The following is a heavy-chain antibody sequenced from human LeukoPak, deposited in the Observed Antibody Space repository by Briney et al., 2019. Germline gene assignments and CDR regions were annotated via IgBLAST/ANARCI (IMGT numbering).Heavy chain of an antibody. CDR2: IYYSGST. V-gene: IGHV4-59*01. CDR1: GGSISSYY. J-gene: IGHJ4*02. Sequence: SETLSLTCTVSGGSISSYYWSWIRQPPGKGLEWIGYIYYSGSTNYNPSLKSRVTISVDTSKNQFSLKLSSVTAADTAVYYCAREQAGTTTSFDYWGQGTLVTVSS. CDR3: AREQAGTTTSFDY. D-gene: IGHD1-1*01.